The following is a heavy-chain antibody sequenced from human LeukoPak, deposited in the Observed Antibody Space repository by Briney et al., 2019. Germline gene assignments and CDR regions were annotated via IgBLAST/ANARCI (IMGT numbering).Heavy chain of an antibody. CDR2: IWYDGSNK. J-gene: IGHJ4*02. CDR1: GFTFSSYG. D-gene: IGHD6-19*01. Sequence: GGSLRLSCAASGFTFSSYGMHWVRQAPGKGLEWVAVIWYDGSNKYYADSVKGRFTISRDNSKNTLYLQMDSLRAEDTAVYYCARPYSSGWKYFDYWGQGTLVTVSS. CDR3: ARPYSSGWKYFDY. V-gene: IGHV3-33*01.